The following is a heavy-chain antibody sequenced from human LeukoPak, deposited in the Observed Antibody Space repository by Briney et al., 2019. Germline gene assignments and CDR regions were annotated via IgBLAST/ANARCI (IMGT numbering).Heavy chain of an antibody. CDR3: ARVFEYYDILTGYYPKYCFDY. J-gene: IGHJ4*02. D-gene: IGHD3-9*01. CDR1: GGSISSSSYY. Sequence: PSETLSLTCSVSGGSISSSSYYWGWIRQPPGKGLEWIGSIYYSGSTYYNPSLKSRVTISVDTSKNQFSLKLSSVTAADTAVYYCARVFEYYDILTGYYPKYCFDYWGQGTLVTVSS. CDR2: IYYSGST. V-gene: IGHV4-39*07.